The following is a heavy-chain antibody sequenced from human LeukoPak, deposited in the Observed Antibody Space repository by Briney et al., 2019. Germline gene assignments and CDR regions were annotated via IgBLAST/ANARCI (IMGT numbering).Heavy chain of an antibody. D-gene: IGHD2-2*01. Sequence: SETLSLTCTVSAGSIRSYYWSWIRQPPGKGLELIGYIFNSGSTNYNPSLKSRVTMSLDTSKSQFSLRLNSVTAADTAVYYCAKIVGLPATMAYFDYWGQGILITVSS. V-gene: IGHV4-59*01. CDR1: AGSIRSYY. CDR3: AKIVGLPATMAYFDY. J-gene: IGHJ4*02. CDR2: IFNSGST.